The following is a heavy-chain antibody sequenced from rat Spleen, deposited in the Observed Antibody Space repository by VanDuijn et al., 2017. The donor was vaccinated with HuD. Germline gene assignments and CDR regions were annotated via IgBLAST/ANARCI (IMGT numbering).Heavy chain of an antibody. CDR1: GYTFTSYY. CDR2: INTGSGGT. V-gene: IGHV1-43*01. CDR3: ARIGRRALYVMDA. Sequence: QVQLQQSGAELAKPGPSVKISCKASGYTFTSYYISWIKQTTGQGLEYIGYINTGSGGTNYNEKFKGKATVTVDKSSSTAFMQLSSLTPDDSAVYYCARIGRRALYVMDAWGQGASVTVSS. J-gene: IGHJ4*01. D-gene: IGHD1-11*01.